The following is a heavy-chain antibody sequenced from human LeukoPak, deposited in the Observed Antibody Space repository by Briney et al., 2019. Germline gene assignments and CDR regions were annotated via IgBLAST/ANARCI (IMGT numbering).Heavy chain of an antibody. Sequence: GGSLRLSCAASGFTFSSYGMSWVRQAPGKGLEWVSAISGSGGSTYYADSVKGRFTISRDNSKNTLYLQMNSLRAEDTAVYYCAKDGQYYYDSSGYPHLDYMDVWGKGTTVTISS. J-gene: IGHJ6*03. CDR1: GFTFSSYG. CDR3: AKDGQYYYDSSGYPHLDYMDV. CDR2: ISGSGGST. D-gene: IGHD3-22*01. V-gene: IGHV3-23*01.